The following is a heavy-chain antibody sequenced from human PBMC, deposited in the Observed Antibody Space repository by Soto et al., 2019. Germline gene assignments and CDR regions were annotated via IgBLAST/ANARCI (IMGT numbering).Heavy chain of an antibody. V-gene: IGHV1-69*01. CDR2: VSPPFRTS. CDR1: GVSFNNNG. CDR3: ARVLYYGSGSYSPYGIDV. Sequence: QVQLVQSGAEVKKPGSSVKVSCKTSGVSFNNNGIGWVRQAPGHGLEWMGGVSPPFRTSNYARKFQGRISITADASTGTVNMERSSLTSEDTAQYYCARVLYYGSGSYSPYGIDVWGQGTTVTVSS. J-gene: IGHJ6*02. D-gene: IGHD3-10*01.